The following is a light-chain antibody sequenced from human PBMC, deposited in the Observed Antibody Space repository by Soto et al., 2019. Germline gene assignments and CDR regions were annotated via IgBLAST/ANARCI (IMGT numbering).Light chain of an antibody. J-gene: IGKJ5*01. CDR2: AAS. V-gene: IGKV1-9*01. Sequence: DIQLTQSPFFLSASVGDRVTITCRASQGISSHLVWYQQKAGKAPKSLIYAASTLQTGVPSRFSGSESGTEFTLTISSLQPEDSATYYCRQHNSFPITFGQGTRLEIK. CDR1: QGISSH. CDR3: RQHNSFPIT.